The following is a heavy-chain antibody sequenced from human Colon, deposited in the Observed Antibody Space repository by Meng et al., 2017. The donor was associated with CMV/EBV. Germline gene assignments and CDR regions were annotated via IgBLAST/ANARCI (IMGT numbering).Heavy chain of an antibody. CDR3: ARVSSISVVPADGY. D-gene: IGHD2-2*01. J-gene: IGHJ4*02. CDR2: INQDGNEK. Sequence: GESLKISCAASGFALSSYWMSWVRQAPGKGLEWVVNINQDGNEKYYVDSVKGRFTASRDNAKNSLYLQMNSLRRDDTAMYYCARVSSISVVPADGYWGQGTLVTVSS. CDR1: GFALSSYW. V-gene: IGHV3-7*01.